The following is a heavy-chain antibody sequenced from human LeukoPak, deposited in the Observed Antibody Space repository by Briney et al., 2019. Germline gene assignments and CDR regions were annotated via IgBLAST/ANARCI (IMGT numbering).Heavy chain of an antibody. J-gene: IGHJ4*02. CDR2: IWYDGSNK. Sequence: HPGGSLRLSCAASGFIFSSYGMHWVRQAPGKGLEWVAVIWYDGSNKYYADSVKGRFTISRDNSKNALFLQMNSLRAEDTALYYCANKGASGWRFDYWGQGTLVTVSS. CDR3: ANKGASGWRFDY. CDR1: GFIFSSYG. V-gene: IGHV3-33*08. D-gene: IGHD6-19*01.